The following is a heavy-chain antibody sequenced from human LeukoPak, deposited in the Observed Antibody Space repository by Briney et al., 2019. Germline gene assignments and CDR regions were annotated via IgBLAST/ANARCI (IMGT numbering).Heavy chain of an antibody. CDR2: IYYSGST. J-gene: IGHJ5*02. CDR3: ARRDPWLRGETGFDP. CDR1: GGSISSSSYY. D-gene: IGHD5-12*01. Sequence: SETLSLTCTVSGGSISSSSYYWGWVRQPPGKGLEWIGSIYYSGSTYYHPSLKSRVTISVDTSKNQFSLKLSSVTAADTAVYYCARRDPWLRGETGFDPWGQGTLVTVSS. V-gene: IGHV4-39*01.